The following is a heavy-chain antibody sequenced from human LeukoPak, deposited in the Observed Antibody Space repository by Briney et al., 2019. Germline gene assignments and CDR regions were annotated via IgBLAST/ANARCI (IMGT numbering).Heavy chain of an antibody. V-gene: IGHV3-21*01. CDR1: GFTFSSYS. J-gene: IGHJ5*02. CDR2: ISSSSSYI. CDR3: ARDGSLVVSNWFDP. Sequence: GGSLRLSCAASGFTFSSYSMNWVRQAPGKGLEWVSPISSSSSYIYYADSVKGRFTISRDNAKNSLYLQMNSLRAEDTAVYYCARDGSLVVSNWFDPWGQGTLVTVSS. D-gene: IGHD3-22*01.